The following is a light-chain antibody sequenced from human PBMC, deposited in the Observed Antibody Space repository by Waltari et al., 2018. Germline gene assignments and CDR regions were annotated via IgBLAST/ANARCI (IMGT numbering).Light chain of an antibody. V-gene: IGKV2-28*01. CDR2: LGS. CDR1: ESLLHPKGHNY. J-gene: IGKJ3*01. CDR3: MQGLRGPLT. Sequence: DIVMTQSPLSLPVTPGEPASIPCRSSESLLHPKGHNYLDWYLQKPGQSPQLLIYLGSNRASGVPDRFSGSGSGTDFTLKISRVEAEDVGNYYCMQGLRGPLTFGPGTKVDIK.